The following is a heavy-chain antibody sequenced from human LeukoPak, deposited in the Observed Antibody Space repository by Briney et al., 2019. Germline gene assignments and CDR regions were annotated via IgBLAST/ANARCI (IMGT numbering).Heavy chain of an antibody. D-gene: IGHD4-23*01. J-gene: IGHJ3*02. CDR1: GFTVSSNY. V-gene: IGHV3-53*01. CDR3: ARPTTVVTPRRDAFDI. Sequence: GGSLRLSCAASGFTVSSNYMSWVRQAPGKGLEWVSVIYSGGSTYYADSVKGRFTISRDNSKNTLYLQMNSLRAEDTAVYYCARPTTVVTPRRDAFDIWGQGTMVTVSS. CDR2: IYSGGST.